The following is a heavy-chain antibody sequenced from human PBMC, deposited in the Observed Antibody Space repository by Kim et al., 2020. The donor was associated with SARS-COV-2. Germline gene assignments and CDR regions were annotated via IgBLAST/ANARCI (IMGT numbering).Heavy chain of an antibody. Sequence: GGSLRLSCAASGFTFSSYSMNWVRQAPGKGLEWVSSISSSSSYIYYADSVKGRFTTSRDNAKNSLYLQMNSLRAEDTAVYYCAREENYYDSSGYSAWGQGTLVTVSS. V-gene: IGHV3-21*01. CDR2: ISSSSSYI. D-gene: IGHD3-22*01. J-gene: IGHJ5*02. CDR3: AREENYYDSSGYSA. CDR1: GFTFSSYS.